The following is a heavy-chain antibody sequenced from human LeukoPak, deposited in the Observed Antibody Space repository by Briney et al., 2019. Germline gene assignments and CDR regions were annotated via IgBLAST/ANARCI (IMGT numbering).Heavy chain of an antibody. D-gene: IGHD5-24*01. Sequence: SETLSLTCAVSGYSISSGYYWGWIRQPPGKGLEWIGTTYHSGSTSYNPSLKSRVTISVDTSKNQFFLKLSSVTAADTAVYYCARSGDAYTPNYWGQGTLVTVSS. J-gene: IGHJ4*02. CDR2: TYHSGST. V-gene: IGHV4-38-2*01. CDR3: ARSGDAYTPNY. CDR1: GYSISSGYY.